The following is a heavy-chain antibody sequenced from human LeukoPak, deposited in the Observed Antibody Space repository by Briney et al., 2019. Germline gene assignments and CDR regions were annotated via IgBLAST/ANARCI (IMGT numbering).Heavy chain of an antibody. CDR3: ARGPRYCSSTSCYALPYYYYGMDV. Sequence: GGSLRLSCAASGFTFSSYGMHWVRQAPGKGLEWVAVISYDGSNKYYADSVKGRFTISRDNSKNTLYLQMNSLRAEDTAVYYCARGPRYCSSTSCYALPYYYYGMDVWGQGTTVTVSS. CDR1: GFTFSSYG. CDR2: ISYDGSNK. D-gene: IGHD2-2*01. V-gene: IGHV3-30*03. J-gene: IGHJ6*02.